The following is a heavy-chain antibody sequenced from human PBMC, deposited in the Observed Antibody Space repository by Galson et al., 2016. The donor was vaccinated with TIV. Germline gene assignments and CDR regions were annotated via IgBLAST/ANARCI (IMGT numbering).Heavy chain of an antibody. D-gene: IGHD3-16*02. V-gene: IGHV3-23*01. CDR3: AKSLFHTIEFGGLTVIFDY. CDR1: GFSFSSFA. Sequence: SLRLSCAASGFSFSSFAMSWVRQAPGKGLEWVASISGSGGHTHYGDSVQGRFTISRDDSKNALYLQMNSLRADDTAVYCCAKSLFHTIEFGGLTVIFDYWGQGTLVTVSS. CDR2: ISGSGGHT. J-gene: IGHJ4*02.